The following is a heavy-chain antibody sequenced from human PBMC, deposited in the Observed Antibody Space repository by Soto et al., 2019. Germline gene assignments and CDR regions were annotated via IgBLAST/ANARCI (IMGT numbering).Heavy chain of an antibody. J-gene: IGHJ6*03. CDR1: GFTVSSNY. CDR3: ARDDVHCSGGRCYVVPMDV. D-gene: IGHD2-15*01. V-gene: IGHV3-66*01. CDR2: IQSGGRT. Sequence: EVQLVESGGGLVQPGGSLRLSCAASGFTVSSNYMPWVRQAPGKGLEWVSLIQSGGRTYYAGSVKGRFTISRDNSENTRLLQRNSLRVEDTAVYHCARDDVHCSGGRCYVVPMDVSGTGTTVTVSS.